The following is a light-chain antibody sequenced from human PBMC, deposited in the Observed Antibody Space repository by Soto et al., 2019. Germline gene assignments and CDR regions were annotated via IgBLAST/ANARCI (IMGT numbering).Light chain of an antibody. CDR3: SSFAGNNNLV. CDR2: EVS. J-gene: IGLJ2*01. V-gene: IGLV2-8*01. Sequence: QSALTQPPSASGSPGQSVTISCTGTSSDVGFYNYVSWYQQHPGKAPKLMIYEVSKRPSGVPDRFSGSKSGTTASLTVSGLQAEDEADYYCSSFAGNNNLVFGGGTKLTVL. CDR1: SSDVGFYNY.